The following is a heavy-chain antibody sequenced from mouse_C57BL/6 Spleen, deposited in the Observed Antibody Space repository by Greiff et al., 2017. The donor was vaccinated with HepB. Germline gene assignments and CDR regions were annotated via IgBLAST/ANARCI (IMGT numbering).Heavy chain of an antibody. D-gene: IGHD1-1*01. CDR2: INPSNGGT. J-gene: IGHJ4*01. Sequence: VQLQQSGAELVKPGASVKMSCKASGYTFTTYPIEWMKQNHGKSLEWIGNINPSNGGTNYNEKFKSKATLTVDKSSSTAYMQLSSLTSEDSAVYYCARWYGSSYDYAMDYWGQGTSVTVSS. CDR3: ARWYGSSYDYAMDY. V-gene: IGHV1-47*01. CDR1: GYTFTTYP.